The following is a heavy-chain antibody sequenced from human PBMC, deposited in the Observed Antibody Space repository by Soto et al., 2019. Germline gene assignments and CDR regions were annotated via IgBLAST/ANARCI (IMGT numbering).Heavy chain of an antibody. V-gene: IGHV4-34*01. D-gene: IGHD6-13*01. CDR1: GGSFIGYY. CDR3: ARGRKGFSSSCYVD. CDR2: INDSGGT. J-gene: IGHJ4*02. Sequence: SETLSLTCAFYGGSFIGYYWTWIRQPPGKGLEWIGEINDSGGTDYNPSLKSRVTISLDTSKNQLSLKLSSVTAADTAVYYCARGRKGFSSSCYVDWGQGTLVTVSS.